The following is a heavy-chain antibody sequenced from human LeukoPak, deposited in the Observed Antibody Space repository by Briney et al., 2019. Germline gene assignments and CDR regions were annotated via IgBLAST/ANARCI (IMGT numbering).Heavy chain of an antibody. J-gene: IGHJ4*02. Sequence: PSETLSLTCTVSGGSISSYYWSWIRQPPGKGLEWIGYIYYSGSTNYNPSLKSRVTISVDTSKNQFSLKLSSVTAADTAVYYCARGWAAAGTSNFDYWGQGTQVTVSS. D-gene: IGHD6-13*01. CDR1: GGSISSYY. CDR3: ARGWAAAGTSNFDY. CDR2: IYYSGST. V-gene: IGHV4-59*01.